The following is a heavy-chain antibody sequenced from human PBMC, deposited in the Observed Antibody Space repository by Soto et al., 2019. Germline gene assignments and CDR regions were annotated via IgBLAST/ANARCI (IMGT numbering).Heavy chain of an antibody. D-gene: IGHD6-13*01. Sequence: EIHLLESGGGLVQAGGSLRLSCAASGFTVSSYALNWVRQAPGKGLEWVSGISASTYYADSVKGRFTISRDTSKNTLYLQMNSLRAEDTAIYFCAIRMYSTRWYYLDYWGQGTLVTVSS. CDR1: GFTVSSYA. V-gene: IGHV3-23*01. J-gene: IGHJ4*02. CDR3: AIRMYSTRWYYLDY. CDR2: ISAST.